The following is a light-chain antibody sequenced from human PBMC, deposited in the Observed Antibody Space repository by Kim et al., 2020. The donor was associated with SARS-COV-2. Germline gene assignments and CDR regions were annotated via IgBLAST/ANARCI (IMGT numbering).Light chain of an antibody. V-gene: IGKV2-28*01. CDR3: MQALQTPIT. CDR1: QSLLYSDGYNY. Sequence: DIVMTQSPLSLPVTPGEPASISCRSSQSLLYSDGYNYLDWYLQKPGQSPQLLIYLGSNRASGVPDRFSGSVSGTDFILKISRVEADDVGIYYCMQALQTPITFGQGTRLEIK. J-gene: IGKJ5*01. CDR2: LGS.